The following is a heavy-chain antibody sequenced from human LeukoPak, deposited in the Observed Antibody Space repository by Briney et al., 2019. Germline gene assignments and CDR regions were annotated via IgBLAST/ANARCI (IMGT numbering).Heavy chain of an antibody. CDR1: GGSISSSSYY. Sequence: SETLSLTCTVSGGSISSSSYYWGWIRQPPGKGLEWIGSIYYRGSTYYNPSLKSRVTISVDTSKNQFSLKLSSMTAADTAVYYCARRRHSGSYLIDYWGQGTLVTVSS. V-gene: IGHV4-39*01. J-gene: IGHJ4*02. CDR3: ARRRHSGSYLIDY. CDR2: IYYRGST. D-gene: IGHD1-26*01.